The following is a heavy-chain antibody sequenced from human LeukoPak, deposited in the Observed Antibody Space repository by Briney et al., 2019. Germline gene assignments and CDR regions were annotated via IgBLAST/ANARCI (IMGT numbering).Heavy chain of an antibody. D-gene: IGHD3-10*01. Sequence: ASVKVSCKASGYTFTAYYMHWVRQAPGQGLEYMGWVNSNSGGTNYAQKFQGRVTMTRDPSITTAYMELRWLRSDDTAVYYCARDSGEVPDYWGEGTLVTVSS. CDR1: GYTFTAYY. J-gene: IGHJ4*02. CDR2: VNSNSGGT. CDR3: ARDSGEVPDY. V-gene: IGHV1-2*02.